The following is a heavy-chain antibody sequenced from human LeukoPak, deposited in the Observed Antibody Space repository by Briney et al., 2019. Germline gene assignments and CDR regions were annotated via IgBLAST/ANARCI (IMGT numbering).Heavy chain of an antibody. V-gene: IGHV1-46*01. Sequence: GASVKVSCKASGYTFTSYYMRWVRQAPGQGLEWMGIINPSGGSTSYAQKFQGRVTMTRDMSTSTVYMELSSLRSEDTPVYYCARGDIVLMVYAIHNWFDPWGQGTLVTVSS. J-gene: IGHJ5*02. CDR1: GYTFTSYY. CDR2: INPSGGST. CDR3: ARGDIVLMVYAIHNWFDP. D-gene: IGHD2-8*01.